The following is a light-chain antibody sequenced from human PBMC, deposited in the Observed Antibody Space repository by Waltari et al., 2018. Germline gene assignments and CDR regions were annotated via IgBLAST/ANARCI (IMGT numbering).Light chain of an antibody. J-gene: IGLJ1*01. CDR2: NNN. V-gene: IGLV1-44*01. CDR1: SSNIGSSY. CDR3: AGWDGTLNGYV. Sequence: QSFLTQPPSASGTPGQRITISCSGSSSNIGSSYVNWYQQLPGTAPKLGIYNNNQRPSGGPDRFSGSKYGTSASLAISGLQSEDEADYYCAGWDGTLNGYVFGAATKVTVL.